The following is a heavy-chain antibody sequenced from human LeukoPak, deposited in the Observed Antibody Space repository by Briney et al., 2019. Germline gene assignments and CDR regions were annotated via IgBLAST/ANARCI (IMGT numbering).Heavy chain of an antibody. J-gene: IGHJ4*02. Sequence: GGSLRLSCAASGFTFSSYSMNWVRQAPGKGLEWVSSISSSSSYIYYADSVKGRFTISRDNAKNSLYLQMNSLRAEDTAVYYCARVGYGDYKLHDYGGQEPLVTVS. CDR3: ARVGYGDYKLHDY. V-gene: IGHV3-21*01. CDR2: ISSSSSYI. CDR1: GFTFSSYS. D-gene: IGHD4-17*01.